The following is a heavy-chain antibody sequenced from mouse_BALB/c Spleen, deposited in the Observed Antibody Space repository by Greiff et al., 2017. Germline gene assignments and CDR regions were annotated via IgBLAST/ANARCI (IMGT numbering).Heavy chain of an antibody. J-gene: IGHJ2*01. CDR3: ASRADGVDY. V-gene: IGHV14-1*02. CDR2: IDPENGNT. D-gene: IGHD1-1*01. Sequence: VQLQQSGAELVRPGALVKLSCKASGFNIKDYYMHWVKQSPEQGLEWVGWIDPENGNTIYDPKFQGKASITGDTSSNTAYLQLSSLTSEDTAVYYCASRADGVDYWGQGTTLTVSS. CDR1: GFNIKDYY.